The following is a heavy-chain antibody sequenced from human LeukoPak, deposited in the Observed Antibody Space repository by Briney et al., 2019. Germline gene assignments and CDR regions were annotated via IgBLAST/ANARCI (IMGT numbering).Heavy chain of an antibody. D-gene: IGHD3-10*01. CDR3: ARQTGSYSFGFFDY. J-gene: IGHJ4*02. Sequence: SETLSLTCTVSGGSVSSADYYWSWIRQPPGKGLEWIGYIYFTGSIYHNPSLRGRITISLDTSKNQFSLKLNSVTAADTAVYYCARQTGSYSFGFFDYWGQGALVTVSS. CDR2: IYFTGSI. CDR1: GGSVSSADYY. V-gene: IGHV4-30-4*01.